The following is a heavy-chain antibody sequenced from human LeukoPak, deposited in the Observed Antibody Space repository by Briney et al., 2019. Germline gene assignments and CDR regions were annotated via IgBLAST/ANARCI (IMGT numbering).Heavy chain of an antibody. D-gene: IGHD3-10*01. CDR1: GFTFSSYG. J-gene: IGHJ4*02. Sequence: PGGSLRLSCAASGFTFSSYGMHWVRQAPGKGLEWVAVISYDGSNKYYADSVKGRFTISRDNSKNTLYLQMNSLRAEDTAVYYCAKDGSGSFALYYFDYWGQGTLVTVSS. CDR3: AKDGSGSFALYYFDY. CDR2: ISYDGSNK. V-gene: IGHV3-30*18.